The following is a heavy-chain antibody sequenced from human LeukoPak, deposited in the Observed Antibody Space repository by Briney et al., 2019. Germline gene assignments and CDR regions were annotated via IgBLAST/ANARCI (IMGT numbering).Heavy chain of an antibody. D-gene: IGHD3-10*01. CDR1: GDGVSSNIAG. CDR3: ARGGGALDY. Sequence: SQTLSLTCAISGDGVSSNIAGWNWIRQSPSRGLEWLGRTYYRSKGNNDYAVSVKSRITINPDTSKNQFSLQLNSVTPEDTAVYYCARGGGALDYWGQGTLVTVSS. V-gene: IGHV6-1*01. J-gene: IGHJ4*02. CDR2: TYYRSKGNN.